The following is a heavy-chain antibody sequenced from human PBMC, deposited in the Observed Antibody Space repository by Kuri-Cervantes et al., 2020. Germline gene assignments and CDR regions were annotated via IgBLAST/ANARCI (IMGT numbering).Heavy chain of an antibody. D-gene: IGHD3-10*01. V-gene: IGHV4-30-2*06. CDR1: GGSISSGGSC. J-gene: IGHJ6*02. Sequence: SETLSLTCAVSGGSISSGGSCWTWILQSPGKGLEWIGYIHHSGNSYYNPSLKNRVTISVDGSKNHFSMRLTSVTAADTAVYYCARAPGYYNALDVWGQGTMVTVSS. CDR2: IHHSGNS. CDR3: ARAPGYYNALDV.